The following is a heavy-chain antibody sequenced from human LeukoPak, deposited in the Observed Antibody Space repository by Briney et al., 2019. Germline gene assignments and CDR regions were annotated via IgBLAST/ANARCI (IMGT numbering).Heavy chain of an antibody. V-gene: IGHV3-66*01. D-gene: IGHD3-16*01. CDR2: IYSGGST. CDR1: GFIVSTTY. CDR3: ARGFAYGSDWNDAFDI. Sequence: GESLRLSWAASGFIVSTTYMSWVRQAPGQGLEWVSVIYSGGSTSYADSVKGRFTISRDNSMNTVYLQMIRLRVEDTAVYYCARGFAYGSDWNDAFDIWGQGTMVTVSS. J-gene: IGHJ3*02.